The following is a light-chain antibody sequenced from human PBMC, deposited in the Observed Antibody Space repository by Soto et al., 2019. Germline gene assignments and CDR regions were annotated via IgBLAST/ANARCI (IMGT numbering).Light chain of an antibody. V-gene: IGKV1-5*03. CDR1: QSISSW. CDR3: QQYNDYPWT. Sequence: DIQMTQSPSTLSASVGDRVTITCRASQSISSWLAWYQQKPGKAPNLLIYKASSLQSGVPSRFSGSGSGTEFTLTISSLQPDDFTTYYCQQYNDYPWTFGLGTKVEIK. CDR2: KAS. J-gene: IGKJ1*01.